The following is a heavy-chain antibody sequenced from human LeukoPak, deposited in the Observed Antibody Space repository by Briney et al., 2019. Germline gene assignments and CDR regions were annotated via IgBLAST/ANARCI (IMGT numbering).Heavy chain of an antibody. Sequence: GGSLRLSCAASGFTFGNYSMNWVRQAPGKGLVWVSRINRDGSSTSYADSVKGRFTISRDNAKNTLYLQMNSLRAEDTAVYYCARGGGYSYGSFDYWGQGTLVTVSS. CDR2: INRDGSST. J-gene: IGHJ4*02. V-gene: IGHV3-74*01. CDR1: GFTFGNYS. CDR3: ARGGGYSYGSFDY. D-gene: IGHD5-18*01.